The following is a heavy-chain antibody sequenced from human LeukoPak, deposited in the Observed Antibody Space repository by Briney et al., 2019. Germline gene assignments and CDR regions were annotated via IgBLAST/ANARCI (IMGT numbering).Heavy chain of an antibody. CDR1: GYTFTGYY. Sequence: ASVKVSCKASGYTFTGYYMHWVRQAPGQGLEWMGWINPNSGGTNYAQKFQGRVTMTRDTSISTAYMELSRLRSDDTAVYYCARGQGLQHSRYYFDYWGQGTLVTVSS. V-gene: IGHV1-2*02. J-gene: IGHJ4*02. D-gene: IGHD5-24*01. CDR3: ARGQGLQHSRYYFDY. CDR2: INPNSGGT.